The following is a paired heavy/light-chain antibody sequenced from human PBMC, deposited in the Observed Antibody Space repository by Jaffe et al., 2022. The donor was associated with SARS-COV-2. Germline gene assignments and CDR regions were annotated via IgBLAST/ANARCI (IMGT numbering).Light chain of an antibody. CDR1: SGHSSNI. CDR2: LEGSGSY. Sequence: QPVVTQSSSASASLGSSVKLTCTLSSGHSSNIIAWHQQQPGKAPRYLMKLEGSGSYNKGSGIPDRFSGSSSGADRYLTISNLQSEDEADYYCETWDGKTRVFGGGTKVTVL. CDR3: ETWDGKTRV. V-gene: IGLV4-60*03. J-gene: IGLJ3*02.
Heavy chain of an antibody. CDR2: ISASGAST. V-gene: IGHV3-23*01. J-gene: IGHJ4*02. Sequence: EVQLLESGGGLVQPGGSLRLSCAASGFTFSNYVMCWVRQAPGKGLEWVSSISASGASTFYADSMKGRFTISRDNSKNTLHLQVNTLRADDTAVYYCARGQSAGASDYWGRGTLVTVSS. CDR3: ARGQSAGASDY. D-gene: IGHD6-13*01. CDR1: GFTFSNYV.